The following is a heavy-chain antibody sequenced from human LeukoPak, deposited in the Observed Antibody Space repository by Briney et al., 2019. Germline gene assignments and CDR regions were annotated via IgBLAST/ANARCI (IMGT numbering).Heavy chain of an antibody. Sequence: GGSLRLSCAASGFNLIDYSMNWVRQAPGKGLEWISYIGISSGNTKYADSVKGRLTISRDKARNSLYLQMNSLRVEDTAMYYCARDHRYAFDNWGHGTLVTVSS. CDR3: ARDHRYAFDN. CDR2: IGISSGNT. D-gene: IGHD5-12*01. V-gene: IGHV3-48*01. J-gene: IGHJ4*01. CDR1: GFNLIDYS.